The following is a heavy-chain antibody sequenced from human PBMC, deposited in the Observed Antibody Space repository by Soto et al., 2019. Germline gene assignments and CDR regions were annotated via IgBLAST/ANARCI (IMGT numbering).Heavy chain of an antibody. D-gene: IGHD3-16*02. J-gene: IGHJ4*02. CDR1: GFTFSSYA. V-gene: IGHV3-23*01. CDR2: ISGSGGST. CDR3: AKGSTYDYVWGSYRPYFDY. Sequence: GGSLRLSCAASGFTFSSYAMSWVRQAPGKGLEWVSAISGSGGSTYYADSVKGRFTISRDNSKNTLYLQMNSLRAEDTAVYYCAKGSTYDYVWGSYRPYFDYWGQGTLVTVSS.